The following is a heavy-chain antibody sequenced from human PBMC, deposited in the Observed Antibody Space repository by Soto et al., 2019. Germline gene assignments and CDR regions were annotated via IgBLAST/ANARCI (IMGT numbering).Heavy chain of an antibody. CDR3: ARGRHILTGYYRDLNYGMDV. Sequence: PSETLSLTCAVYGGSPSRYYWSWIRQPPGKGLEWIGEINHSGSTNYNPSLKSRVTISVDTSKNQFSLKLSSVTAADTAVYYCARGRHILTGYYRDLNYGMDVWGQGTTVT. D-gene: IGHD3-9*01. V-gene: IGHV4-34*01. J-gene: IGHJ6*02. CDR1: GGSPSRYY. CDR2: INHSGST.